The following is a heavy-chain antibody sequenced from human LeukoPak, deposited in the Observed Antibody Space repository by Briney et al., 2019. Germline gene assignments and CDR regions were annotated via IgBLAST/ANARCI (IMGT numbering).Heavy chain of an antibody. V-gene: IGHV3-49*03. CDR3: TRDRGAYNLYDY. D-gene: IGHD1-1*01. Sequence: GGSLRLSCTASGFTFGDYAMSWIRQAPGKGLEWVGFIRSKAYGVTADYAASVKGRFTISRDDSKAIAYLQMNSLKTEDTAVYHCTRDRGAYNLYDYWGQGTLVTVSS. CDR1: GFTFGDYA. J-gene: IGHJ4*02. CDR2: IRSKAYGVTA.